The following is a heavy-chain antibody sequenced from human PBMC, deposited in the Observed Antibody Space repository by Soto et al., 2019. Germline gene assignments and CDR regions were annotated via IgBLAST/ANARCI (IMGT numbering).Heavy chain of an antibody. CDR1: GYTFTRSG. CDR2: ISSYNGDT. D-gene: IGHD5-12*01. CDR3: AREGVASYYYYGMDV. Sequence: QVQLVQSGAEVKKPGASVKVSCKASGYTFTRSGISWVRQAPGQGPEWMGWISSYNGDTNYAQTFQGRVTMTTYTSTSTAYMELRSLRSDDTGVYYCAREGVASYYYYGMDVWGQGTPVTVSS. V-gene: IGHV1-18*01. J-gene: IGHJ6*02.